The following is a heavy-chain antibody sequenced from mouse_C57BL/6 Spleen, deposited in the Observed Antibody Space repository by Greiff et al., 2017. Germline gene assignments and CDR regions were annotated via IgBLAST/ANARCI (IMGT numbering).Heavy chain of an antibody. CDR3: TTAGSWFAY. V-gene: IGHV14-4*01. D-gene: IGHD4-1*01. CDR2: IDPENGDT. CDR1: GFNIKDDY. Sequence: VQLQQSGAELVRPGASVKLSCTASGFNIKDDYMHWVKQRPEQGLEWIGWIDPENGDTEYASKLQGKATITADTSSNTAYLQLSSLTSEDTAVYYCTTAGSWFAYWGQGTLVTVSA. J-gene: IGHJ3*01.